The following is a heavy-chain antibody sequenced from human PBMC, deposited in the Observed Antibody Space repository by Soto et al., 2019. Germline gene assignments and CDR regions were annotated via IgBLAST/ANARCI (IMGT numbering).Heavy chain of an antibody. CDR3: ARDKIAAAEGGDAFDI. CDR1: GGTFSIYT. D-gene: IGHD6-6*01. Sequence: VKVSCKASGGTFSIYTISWVRQAPGQGLEWMGRIIPILGIANYAQKFQGRVAITADKSTSTAYMELSSLRSEDTAVHYCARDKIAAAEGGDAFDIWGQGTMVTVSS. CDR2: IIPILGIA. V-gene: IGHV1-69*04. J-gene: IGHJ3*02.